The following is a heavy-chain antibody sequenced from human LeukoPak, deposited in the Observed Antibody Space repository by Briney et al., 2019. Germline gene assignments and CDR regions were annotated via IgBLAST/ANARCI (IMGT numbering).Heavy chain of an antibody. J-gene: IGHJ4*02. V-gene: IGHV3-7*01. CDR1: GFTFSTYW. Sequence: GGSLRLSCAASGFTFSTYWMSWVRQAPGKGLEWVASIKYDGSEKYYVDSVKGRFTISRDNAKNSLYLQMSSLRAEDTAVYYCARGMSDIDFWGQGTLVTVSS. CDR3: ARGMSDIDF. CDR2: IKYDGSEK. D-gene: IGHD2-21*02.